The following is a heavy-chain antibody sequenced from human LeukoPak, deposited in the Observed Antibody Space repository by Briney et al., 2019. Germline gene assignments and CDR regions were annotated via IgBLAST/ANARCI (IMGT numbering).Heavy chain of an antibody. CDR1: AFSFRTYW. D-gene: IGHD1-26*01. Sequence: GGSLRLSCAASAFSFRTYWMSWVRQAPGKGLEWVAMIKPDGSEKYYVDSVKGLFTISRDNAKNSLYLQMTSLRAEDTAVYYCTRDASGDTSSGPRIDVWGQGTTVTVS. J-gene: IGHJ6*02. V-gene: IGHV3-7*05. CDR2: IKPDGSEK. CDR3: TRDASGDTSSGPRIDV.